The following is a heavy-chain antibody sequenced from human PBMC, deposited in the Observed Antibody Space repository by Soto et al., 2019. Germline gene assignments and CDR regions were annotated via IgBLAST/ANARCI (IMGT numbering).Heavy chain of an antibody. V-gene: IGHV3-23*01. CDR2: ISGSGGST. D-gene: IGHD5-12*01. J-gene: IGHJ3*02. CDR3: AKDRRVATIWVPAFDI. Sequence: GGSLRLSCAASGFTFSSYAMSWVRQAPGKGLEWVSAISGSGGSTYYADSVKGRFTISRGNSKNTLYLQMNSLRAEDTAVYYCAKDRRVATIWVPAFDIWGQGTMVTVSS. CDR1: GFTFSSYA.